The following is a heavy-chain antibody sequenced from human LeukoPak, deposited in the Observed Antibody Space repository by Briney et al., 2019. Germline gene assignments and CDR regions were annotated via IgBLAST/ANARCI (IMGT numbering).Heavy chain of an antibody. CDR2: INPNSGGT. CDR3: ARATRLGDLYGMDV. D-gene: IGHD3-10*01. V-gene: IGHV1-2*06. Sequence: ASVKVSCKASGYTFTGSYIHWVRQAPGQGLEWMGRINPNSGGTNYAQNFQGRVTMTSDTSISTAYMELSRLRSDDTAVYYCARATRLGDLYGMDVWGQGTTVIVSS. CDR1: GYTFTGSY. J-gene: IGHJ6*02.